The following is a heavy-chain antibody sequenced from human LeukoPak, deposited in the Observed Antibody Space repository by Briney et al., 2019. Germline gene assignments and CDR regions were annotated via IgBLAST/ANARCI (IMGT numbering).Heavy chain of an antibody. CDR2: TNHSGST. D-gene: IGHD2-2*01. CDR3: ARGRGYCSSTSCYRRSGWFDP. CDR1: GGSFSGYY. Sequence: SETLSLTCAVYGGSFSGYYWSWIRQPPGKGLEWIGETNHSGSTNYNPSLKSRVTISVDTSKNQFSLKLSSVTAADTAVCYCARGRGYCSSTSCYRRSGWFDPWGQGTLVTVSS. J-gene: IGHJ5*02. V-gene: IGHV4-34*01.